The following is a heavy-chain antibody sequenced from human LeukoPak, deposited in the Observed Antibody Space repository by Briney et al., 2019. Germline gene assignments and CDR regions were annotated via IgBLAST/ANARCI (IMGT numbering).Heavy chain of an antibody. CDR2: IIPIFGTA. D-gene: IGHD3-10*01. Sequence: ASVKVSCKASGGTFSSYAISWVRQAPGQGLEWMGRIIPIFGTANYAQKFQGRVTITTDESTSTAYMELRSLRSDDTAVYYCARYYYGSGSYYNRLDYWGQGTLVTVSS. V-gene: IGHV1-69*05. J-gene: IGHJ4*02. CDR1: GGTFSSYA. CDR3: ARYYYGSGSYYNRLDY.